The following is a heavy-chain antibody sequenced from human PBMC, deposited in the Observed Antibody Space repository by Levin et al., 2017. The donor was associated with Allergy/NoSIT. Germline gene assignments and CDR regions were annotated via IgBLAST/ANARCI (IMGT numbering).Heavy chain of an antibody. CDR3: ARRIVVVPAAYYFFDY. D-gene: IGHD2-2*01. V-gene: IGHV4-30-4*01. CDR2: IYNSGST. Sequence: SQTLSLTCTVSGGSISSGDYYWSWIRQPPGKGLEWIGYIYNSGSTYYNPSLKSRVTISVDTSKNQFSLKLSSVTAADTAVYYCARRIVVVPAAYYFFDYWGQGTLVTVS. J-gene: IGHJ4*02. CDR1: GGSISSGDYY.